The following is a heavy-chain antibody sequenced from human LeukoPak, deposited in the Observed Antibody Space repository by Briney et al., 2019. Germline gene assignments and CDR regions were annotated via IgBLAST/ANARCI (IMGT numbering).Heavy chain of an antibody. CDR2: INHSGST. J-gene: IGHJ5*02. CDR1: GVSFSGYY. D-gene: IGHD2-15*01. Sequence: SSETLSLTCAVHGVSFSGYYWSWIRQPPGKGLEWIGEINHSGSTNYNPSLKSRVTISVDTSKNQFSLKLSSVTAADTAVYYCARGRRRYCSGGSCYGGWFDPWGQGTLVTVSS. V-gene: IGHV4-34*01. CDR3: ARGRRRYCSGGSCYGGWFDP.